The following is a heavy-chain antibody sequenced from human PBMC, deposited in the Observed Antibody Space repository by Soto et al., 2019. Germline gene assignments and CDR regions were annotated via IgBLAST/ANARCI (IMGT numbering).Heavy chain of an antibody. CDR2: INHSGST. CDR3: ARRGRITMVRGVIVNAFDI. J-gene: IGHJ3*02. Sequence: PSETLSLTCAVYGGSFSGYYWSWIRQPPGKELEWIGEINHSGSTNYNPSLKSRVTISVDTSKNQFSLKLSSVTAADTAVYYCARRGRITMVRGVIVNAFDIWGQGTMVTVSS. V-gene: IGHV4-34*01. D-gene: IGHD3-10*01. CDR1: GGSFSGYY.